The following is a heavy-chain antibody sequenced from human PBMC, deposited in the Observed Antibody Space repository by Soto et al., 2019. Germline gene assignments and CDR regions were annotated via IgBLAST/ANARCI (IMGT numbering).Heavy chain of an antibody. CDR3: DREERYYDSSGYYYYFDY. D-gene: IGHD3-22*01. CDR1: GGSISSXAYS. V-gene: IGHV4-30-2*01. Sequence: LXLXCAVYGGSISSXAYSWSRIRQPPGKGLEWIGYIYHIGSTYYNPSLKSRVTISVERSKNQFSLKLSSVTAADTAVYYCDREERYYDSSGYYYYFDYWGQGTLVTVSS. CDR2: IYHIGST. J-gene: IGHJ4*02.